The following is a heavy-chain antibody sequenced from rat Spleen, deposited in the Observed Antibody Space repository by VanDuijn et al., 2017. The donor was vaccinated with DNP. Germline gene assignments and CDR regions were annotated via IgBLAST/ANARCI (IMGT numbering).Heavy chain of an antibody. Sequence: EVQLVESGGGLVQPGRSLKLSCAASGFTFSNYGMHWIRQAPTKGLDWVASISPSGGSTYFRDSVKGRFTISRDNAKNTLYLQMNSPRSEDTATYYCTTDLGDYWGQGVMVTVS. V-gene: IGHV5-19*01. CDR1: GFTFSNYG. CDR2: ISPSGGST. J-gene: IGHJ2*01. CDR3: TTDLGDY. D-gene: IGHD4-3*01.